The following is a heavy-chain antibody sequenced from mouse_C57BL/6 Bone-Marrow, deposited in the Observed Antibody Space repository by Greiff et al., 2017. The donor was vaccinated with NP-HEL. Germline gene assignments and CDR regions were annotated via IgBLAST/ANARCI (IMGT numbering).Heavy chain of an antibody. CDR2: INPNNGGT. J-gene: IGHJ3*01. V-gene: IGHV1-26*01. Sequence: EVQLQQSGPELLKPGASVKISCKASGSTFPDSYMTWVQQSNGKSLEWIGDINPNNGGTSYNQKFKGTATLTVDKSSSTAYMELRSLTSEDSAVYYCARGSFAYWGQGTLVTVSA. CDR1: GSTFPDSY. CDR3: ARGSFAY.